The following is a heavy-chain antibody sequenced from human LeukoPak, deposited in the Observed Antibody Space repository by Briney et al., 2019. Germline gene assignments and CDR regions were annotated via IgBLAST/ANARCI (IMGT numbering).Heavy chain of an antibody. J-gene: IGHJ4*02. CDR1: GYTFTSYD. D-gene: IGHD3-10*01. CDR2: MNPNSGNT. V-gene: IGHV1-8*01. CDR3: ARSPRGFGELSPDY. Sequence: ASVKVSCKASGYTFTSYDINWVRQDTGRGLEWMGWMNPNSGNTGYAQKFQGRVTMTRNTSISTAYMELSSLRSEDTAVYYCARSPRGFGELSPDYWGQGTLVTVSS.